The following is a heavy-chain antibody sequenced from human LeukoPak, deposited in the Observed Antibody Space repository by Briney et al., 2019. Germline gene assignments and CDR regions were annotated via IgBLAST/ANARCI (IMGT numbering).Heavy chain of an antibody. Sequence: SETLSLTCTVSGGSINSSSYYWGWIRQPPGKGLEWIGSIYYSGSTYYNPSLKSRVTISVDTSKNQFSLKLSSVTAADTAVYYCARKYSGSYRPIDYWGQGTLVTVSS. V-gene: IGHV4-39*01. CDR1: GGSINSSSYY. D-gene: IGHD1-26*01. CDR2: IYYSGST. J-gene: IGHJ4*02. CDR3: ARKYSGSYRPIDY.